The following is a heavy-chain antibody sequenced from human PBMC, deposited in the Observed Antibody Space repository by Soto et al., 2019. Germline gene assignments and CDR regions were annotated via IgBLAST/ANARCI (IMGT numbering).Heavy chain of an antibody. Sequence: SETLSLTCAVYGGSFSGYYWSWIRQPPGKGLEWIGEINHSGYTSYNPSLKSRVTISVDTSKNQFSLKLSSMTAADTAVYYCARHHDSWGQGTLVTVSS. CDR3: ARHHDS. J-gene: IGHJ4*02. CDR2: INHSGYT. CDR1: GGSFSGYY. V-gene: IGHV4-34*01.